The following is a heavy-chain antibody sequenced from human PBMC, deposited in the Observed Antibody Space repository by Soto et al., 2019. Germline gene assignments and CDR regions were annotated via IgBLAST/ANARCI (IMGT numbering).Heavy chain of an antibody. J-gene: IGHJ4*02. CDR1: GITVSTYS. CDR3: ARDGGLYHHDY. CDR2: ISSTGSNI. D-gene: IGHD3-16*01. V-gene: IGHV3-21*01. Sequence: PGGSLRLSCAASGITVSTYSMGWVRQAPGKGLEWVSSISSTGSNIYYADSLKGRITISRDNAKKSLYLQMNNLRAEDTAVYYCARDGGLYHHDYWGQGT.